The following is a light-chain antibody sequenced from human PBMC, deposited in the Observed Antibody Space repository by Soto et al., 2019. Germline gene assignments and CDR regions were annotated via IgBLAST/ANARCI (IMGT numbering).Light chain of an antibody. J-gene: IGKJ1*01. CDR3: QQYGSSWT. Sequence: EIVLTQSPGTLSLSPGDRATLACRASQSVSSRYLAWYQQTPGQAPRLLIYGTSHRATGIPDRFSGSGSGTDFTLTINRLEPEDFAVYCCQQYGSSWTFGQGTKVDI. CDR1: QSVSSRY. V-gene: IGKV3-20*01. CDR2: GTS.